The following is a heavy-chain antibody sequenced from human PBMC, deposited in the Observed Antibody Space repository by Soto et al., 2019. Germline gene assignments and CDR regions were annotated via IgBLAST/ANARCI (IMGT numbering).Heavy chain of an antibody. J-gene: IGHJ6*02. Sequence: GSLRLSCAASGFTFTTYWMSWVRQAPGKGLEWVANIKQDGSENYYVDSVKGRFTISRDNAKNSLYLQMNSLRAEDTAVYYCAREGATRHYYYYGMDVWGQGTTVTVSS. CDR2: IKQDGSEN. CDR3: AREGATRHYYYYGMDV. D-gene: IGHD6-6*01. V-gene: IGHV3-7*05. CDR1: GFTFTTYW.